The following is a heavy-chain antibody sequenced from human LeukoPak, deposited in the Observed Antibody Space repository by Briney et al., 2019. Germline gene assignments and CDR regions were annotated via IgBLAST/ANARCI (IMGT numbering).Heavy chain of an antibody. J-gene: IGHJ4*02. V-gene: IGHV4-39*01. D-gene: IGHD3-3*01. CDR2: IYYSGST. CDR1: GDSISSSSYY. Sequence: PSETLSLTCTVSGDSISSSSYYWGWIRQPPGKGLEWIGSIYYSGSTYYNPSLKSRVTISVDTSKNQFSLKLSSVTAADTAVYYCARLPYDFWSGFPHYFDYWGQGTLVTVSS. CDR3: ARLPYDFWSGFPHYFDY.